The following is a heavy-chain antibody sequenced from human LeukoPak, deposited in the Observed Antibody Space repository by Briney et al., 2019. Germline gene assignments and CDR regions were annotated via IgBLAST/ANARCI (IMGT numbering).Heavy chain of an antibody. CDR3: ARDPPGGVMFDY. CDR1: GGSISSYY. D-gene: IGHD3-16*01. CDR2: IYYSGST. Sequence: SETLSLTCTASGGSISSYYWSWIRQPPGKGLEWIGYIYYSGSTNYNPSLKSRVTISVDTSKNQFSLKLSSVTATDTAVYYCARDPPGGVMFDYWGQGTLVTVSS. V-gene: IGHV4-59*01. J-gene: IGHJ4*02.